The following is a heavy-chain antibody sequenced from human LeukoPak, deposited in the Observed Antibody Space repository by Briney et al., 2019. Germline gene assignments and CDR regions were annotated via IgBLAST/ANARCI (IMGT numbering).Heavy chain of an antibody. CDR2: IYTSGST. D-gene: IGHD4-17*01. Sequence: SETLSLTCTVSGGSISSYYWSWIRQPAGKGLEWIGRIYTSGSTNYNPSLKSRVTMSVDTSKNQFSLKLSSVTAADTAVYYCARGYGNDYGDYDGRGYYYYMDVWGKGTTVTISS. CDR3: ARGYGNDYGDYDGRGYYYYMDV. CDR1: GGSISSYY. V-gene: IGHV4-4*07. J-gene: IGHJ6*03.